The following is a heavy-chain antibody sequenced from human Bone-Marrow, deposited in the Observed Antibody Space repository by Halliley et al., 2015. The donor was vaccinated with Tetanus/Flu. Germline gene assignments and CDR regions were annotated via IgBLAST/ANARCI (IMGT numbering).Heavy chain of an antibody. CDR3: TRGGDGENSDISYGMDV. CDR2: IYPGDSDI. D-gene: IGHD3-16*01. CDR1: GYTFSIFW. V-gene: IGHV5-51*01. Sequence: QLVQSGAEVKKPGESLKISCKGSGYTFSIFWIGWVRQMPGKGLGRMGVIYPGDSDIKYSPSFQGQVSISADKSISTAYLQWSSLKASDTAIYYCTRGGDGENSDISYGMDVWGQGPKVSVSS. J-gene: IGHJ6*02.